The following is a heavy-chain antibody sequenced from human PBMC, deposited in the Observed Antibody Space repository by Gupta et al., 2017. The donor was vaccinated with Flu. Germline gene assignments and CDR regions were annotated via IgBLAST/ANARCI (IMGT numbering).Heavy chain of an antibody. D-gene: IGHD1-26*01. CDR3: ARAWEARGYFDY. CDR2: ISSSSSYI. J-gene: IGHJ4*02. Sequence: EVQLVESGGGLVQPGGSLKLSCVASGYTFSSYSVNWVRQAPGKGLEWVSFISSSSSYIYYADSVKSRFTISRDNAKNSLYLQMNNLRAEDTAVYYCARAWEARGYFDYWGQGSLVTVSS. V-gene: IGHV3-21*01. CDR1: GYTFSSYS.